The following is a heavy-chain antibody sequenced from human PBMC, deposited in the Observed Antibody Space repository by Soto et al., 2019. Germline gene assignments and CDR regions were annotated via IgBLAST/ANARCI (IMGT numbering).Heavy chain of an antibody. CDR1: GGTFSSYA. V-gene: IGHV1-69*13. D-gene: IGHD5-18*01. J-gene: IGHJ6*02. CDR3: ARLYSYGSDYYYYGMDV. CDR2: IIPIFGTA. Sequence: SVKVSCKASGGTFSSYAISWVRQAPGQGLVWMGGIIPIFGTANYAQKFQGRVTITADESTSTAYMELSSLRSEDTAVYYCARLYSYGSDYYYYGMDVWGQGTTVTVSS.